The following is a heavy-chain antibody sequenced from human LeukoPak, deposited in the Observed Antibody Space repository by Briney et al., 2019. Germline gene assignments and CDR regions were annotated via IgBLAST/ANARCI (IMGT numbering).Heavy chain of an antibody. J-gene: IGHJ6*03. CDR3: ARGGGGTNYYYMDI. CDR2: ISWNSGSI. D-gene: IGHD1-1*01. V-gene: IGHV3-9*03. CDR1: GFIFDDYA. Sequence: PGGSLRLSCAASGFIFDDYAMHWVRQAPGKGLEWVSGISWNSGSIGYADSVKGRFTISRDNAKNSLYLQMNSLRAEDMALYYCARGGGGTNYYYMDIWGNGTTVTISS.